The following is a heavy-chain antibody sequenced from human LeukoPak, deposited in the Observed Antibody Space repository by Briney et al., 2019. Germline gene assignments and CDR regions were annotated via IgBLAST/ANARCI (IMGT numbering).Heavy chain of an antibody. D-gene: IGHD3-9*01. V-gene: IGHV3-23*01. Sequence: GGSLSLSCAASGFTFSDYYMSWVRQAPGKGLEWVSAISGSGGSTYYADSVKGRFTISRDNSKNTLYLQMNSLRAEDTAVYYCARNPWDNYDILTGYSSDFDYWGQGTLVTVSS. CDR2: ISGSGGST. CDR3: ARNPWDNYDILTGYSSDFDY. J-gene: IGHJ4*02. CDR1: GFTFSDYY.